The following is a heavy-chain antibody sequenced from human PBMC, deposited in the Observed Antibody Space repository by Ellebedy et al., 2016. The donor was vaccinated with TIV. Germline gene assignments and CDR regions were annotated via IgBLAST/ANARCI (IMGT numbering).Heavy chain of an antibody. CDR2: IYPGDSDT. V-gene: IGHV5-51*01. D-gene: IGHD3-22*01. J-gene: IGHJ6*02. CDR3: AKLNDSRGYDYYGMDV. Sequence: GESLKISCKGSGYSFANYWIAWVRQMPGKGLESMGIIYPGDSDTPYSPSFQGQVTISADKSISPVNLQWRSLRASDTATYYCAKLNDSRGYDYYGMDVWGQGTTVTVSS. CDR1: GYSFANYW.